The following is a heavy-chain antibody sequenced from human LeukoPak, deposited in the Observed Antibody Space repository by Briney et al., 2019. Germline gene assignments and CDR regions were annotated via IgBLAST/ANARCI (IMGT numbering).Heavy chain of an antibody. CDR1: GGSISTYF. D-gene: IGHD1-1*01. CDR3: ARQGGANSFDY. Sequence: SETLSLTCAVSGGSISTYFWSWIRQPPGKGLEWIGYIYYSGSTNSNPSLKSRVTISVDTSKNQFSLKLSSVTAADTAMYYCARQGGANSFDYWGQGILVTVSS. CDR2: IYYSGST. V-gene: IGHV4-59*08. J-gene: IGHJ4*02.